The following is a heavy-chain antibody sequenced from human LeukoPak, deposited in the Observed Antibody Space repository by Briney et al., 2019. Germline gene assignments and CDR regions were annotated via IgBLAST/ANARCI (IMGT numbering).Heavy chain of an antibody. CDR1: GFTFSSYA. CDR2: MSYDGSNK. Sequence: PGRSLRLSCAASGFTFSSYAMHWVRQAPGKGLEWVAVMSYDGSNKYYADSVKGRFTISRDNSKNTLYLQMNSLTAEDTAVYYCARGATTGYYPYWGQGTPVTVSS. CDR3: ARGATTGYYPY. D-gene: IGHD3-9*01. V-gene: IGHV3-30*04. J-gene: IGHJ4*02.